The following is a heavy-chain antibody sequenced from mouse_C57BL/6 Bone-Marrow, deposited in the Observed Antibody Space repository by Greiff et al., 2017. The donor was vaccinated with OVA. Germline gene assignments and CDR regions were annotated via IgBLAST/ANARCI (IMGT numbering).Heavy chain of an antibody. CDR3: ARGRVTTVVGWYFDV. V-gene: IGHV1-56*01. Sequence: QVQLQQSGPELVRPGASVKISCKAPGYTFTSHWMQWVRQRPGQGLEWIGEIFPGSGSTYYNEKFKGKATLTVDTSSSTAYMPLSSLTSEDSAVYFCARGRVTTVVGWYFDVWGTGTTVTVSS. CDR2: IFPGSGST. D-gene: IGHD1-1*01. J-gene: IGHJ1*03. CDR1: GYTFTSHW.